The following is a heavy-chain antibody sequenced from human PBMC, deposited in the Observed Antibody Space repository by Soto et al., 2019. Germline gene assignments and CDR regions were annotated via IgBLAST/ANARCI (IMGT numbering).Heavy chain of an antibody. V-gene: IGHV3-15*07. CDR2: IKSKTDGGTT. CDR3: TTDDDFWSGYYTSGYYYYGMDV. J-gene: IGHJ6*02. D-gene: IGHD3-3*01. Sequence: GGSLRLSCAASGFTFSNAWMNWVRQAPGKGLEWVGRIKSKTDGGTTDYAAPVKGRFTISRDDSKNTLYLKMNSLKTEDTAVYYCTTDDDFWSGYYTSGYYYYGMDVWGQGTTVTVSS. CDR1: GFTFSNAW.